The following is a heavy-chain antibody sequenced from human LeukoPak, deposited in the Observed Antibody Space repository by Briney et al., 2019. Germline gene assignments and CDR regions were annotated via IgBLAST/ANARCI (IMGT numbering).Heavy chain of an antibody. D-gene: IGHD6-13*01. J-gene: IGHJ4*02. CDR3: ARQYSSSWYYFDY. CDR2: ISTNSSYI. Sequence: GGSLRLSCAASGFTFSSYSMNWVRQAPGKGLEWVSSISTNSSYIYYADSVKGRFTISRDNAKNSLYLRMNSLRAEDTAVYYCARQYSSSWYYFDYWGQGTLVTVSS. CDR1: GFTFSSYS. V-gene: IGHV3-21*01.